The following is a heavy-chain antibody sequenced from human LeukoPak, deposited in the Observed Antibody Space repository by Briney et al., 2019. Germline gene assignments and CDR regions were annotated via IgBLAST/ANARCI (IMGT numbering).Heavy chain of an antibody. CDR3: ARYFFEFGGETEGYYFDY. Sequence: GGSLRLSCAASGITVSSNYMSWVRQAPGKGLEWVSAIYSGGSTYYADSVKGRFTISRDNSKNTLYLRMNSLRAEDTAVYYCARYFFEFGGETEGYYFDYWGQGTLVTVSS. V-gene: IGHV3-66*02. CDR1: GITVSSNY. J-gene: IGHJ4*02. CDR2: IYSGGST. D-gene: IGHD3-10*01.